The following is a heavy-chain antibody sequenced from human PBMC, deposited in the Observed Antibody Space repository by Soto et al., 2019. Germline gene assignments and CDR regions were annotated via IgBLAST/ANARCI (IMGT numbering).Heavy chain of an antibody. V-gene: IGHV1-2*04. Sequence: ASVKVSCKASGYTFTDYYIHWVRLRQAPGQGLEWMGWINPNSGGTNYAQKFQDWVTMTRDTSISTAYLELRSLRSDDTAVYYCARPSPYYYYGMDVWGQGATVTVSS. J-gene: IGHJ6*02. CDR3: ARPSPYYYYGMDV. CDR2: INPNSGGT. CDR1: GYTFTDYY. D-gene: IGHD2-2*01.